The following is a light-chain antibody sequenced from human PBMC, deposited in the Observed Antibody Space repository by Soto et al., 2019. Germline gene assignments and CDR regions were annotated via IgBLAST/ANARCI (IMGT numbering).Light chain of an antibody. J-gene: IGLJ3*02. V-gene: IGLV2-14*01. CDR1: SSDVGGYNY. CDR2: DVS. Sequence: QSALTQPASVSGSPGQSITISCTGTSSDVGGYNYVSWYQQHPGKAPKLLIYDVSNRPSVVSNRFSGSKSGNTASLTISGLQDEDEADYYCNSYTSSSNLVFGGGTKLTAL. CDR3: NSYTSSSNLV.